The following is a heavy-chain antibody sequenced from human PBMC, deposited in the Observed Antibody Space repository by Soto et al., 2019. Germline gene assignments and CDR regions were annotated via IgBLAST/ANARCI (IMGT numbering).Heavy chain of an antibody. Sequence: QVQLVQSGSEVKKVGASVKVSCKGSGYRFTTSGISWVRQAPGQGLEWRGWISAYNGDTNYAENFQARVTLTTDTSTSTAYMEMRCLRPDESAVYYCAESDYRGSGGYKTKVWYGMDVWGQGTTVTVSS. D-gene: IGHD3-10*01. CDR3: AESDYRGSGGYKTKVWYGMDV. V-gene: IGHV1-18*04. CDR1: GYRFTTSG. CDR2: ISAYNGDT. J-gene: IGHJ6*02.